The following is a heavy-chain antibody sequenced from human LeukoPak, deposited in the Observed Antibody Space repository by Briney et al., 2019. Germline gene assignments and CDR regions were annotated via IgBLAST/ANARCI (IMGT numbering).Heavy chain of an antibody. D-gene: IGHD7-27*01. CDR1: GGTFSSYA. CDR3: ATLWDETGDDY. V-gene: IGHV1-69*06. CDR2: IIPIFGTA. J-gene: IGHJ4*02. Sequence: SVKVSCKASGGTFSSYAISWVRQAPGQGLEWMGGIIPIFGTANYAQKFQGRVTMTEDTSTDTAYMELSSLRSEDTAVYYCATLWDETGDDYWGQGTLVTVSS.